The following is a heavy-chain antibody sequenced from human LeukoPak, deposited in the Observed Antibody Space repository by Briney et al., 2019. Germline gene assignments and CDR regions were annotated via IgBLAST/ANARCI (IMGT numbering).Heavy chain of an antibody. J-gene: IGHJ4*02. CDR2: IRQDGSEK. CDR3: ARVLHKRNYDSSVYYGY. CDR1: GFTFSSYG. D-gene: IGHD3-22*01. V-gene: IGHV3-7*04. Sequence: GGSLRLSCAASGFTFSSYGMNWVRQAPGKGLEWVANIRQDGSEKYYVDSVKGRFTISRDNAKNSLYLQMNSLRAEDTAVYYCARVLHKRNYDSSVYYGYWGQGTLVTVSS.